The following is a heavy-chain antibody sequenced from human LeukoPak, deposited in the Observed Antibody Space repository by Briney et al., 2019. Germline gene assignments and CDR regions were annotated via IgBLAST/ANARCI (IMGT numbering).Heavy chain of an antibody. D-gene: IGHD2-21*02. CDR2: IYSGGST. V-gene: IGHV3-53*01. J-gene: IGHJ6*02. Sequence: GGSLRLSCAASGFTVSSKYMSWVRQAPGKGLEWVSVIYSGGSTYYADSVKGRFTISRDNSKNTLFLQMNSLRAEDTAVYYCAKSERYCGGDCYYPYYYYGMDVWGQGTTVTVSS. CDR3: AKSERYCGGDCYYPYYYYGMDV. CDR1: GFTVSSKY.